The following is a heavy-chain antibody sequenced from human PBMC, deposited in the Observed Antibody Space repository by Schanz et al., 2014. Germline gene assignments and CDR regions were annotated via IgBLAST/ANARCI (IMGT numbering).Heavy chain of an antibody. Sequence: QVQLQESGPGLVKASGTLSLTCGVSGDSISTSNWWSWVRQPPGKGLEWIGRIYSRGSSTYNPSLKRRVPISIDTSNTQFSRTLTALTAADTAVYYCARDTTWRLDLWGRGTLVTVSS. CDR2: IYSRGSS. V-gene: IGHV4-4*02. D-gene: IGHD1-1*01. CDR1: GDSISTSNW. CDR3: ARDTTWRLDL. J-gene: IGHJ2*01.